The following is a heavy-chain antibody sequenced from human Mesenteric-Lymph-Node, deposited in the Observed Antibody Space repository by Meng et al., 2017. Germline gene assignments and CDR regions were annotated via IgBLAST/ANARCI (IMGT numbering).Heavy chain of an antibody. V-gene: IGHV1-18*01. CDR2: ISAYNGNT. Sequence: ASVKVSCKASGYTFTSYGISWVRQAPGQGLEWMGWISAYNGNTNYAQKLQGRVTMTTDTSTSTAYMELRSLRSDDTAVYYCATGLVYGSGSYYKPRYYYYGMDVWGQGTMVTVSS. CDR3: ATGLVYGSGSYYKPRYYYYGMDV. D-gene: IGHD3-10*01. J-gene: IGHJ6*02. CDR1: GYTFTSYG.